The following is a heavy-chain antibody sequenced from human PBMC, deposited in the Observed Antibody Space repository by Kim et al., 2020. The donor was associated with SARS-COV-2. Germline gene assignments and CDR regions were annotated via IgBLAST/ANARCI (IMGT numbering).Heavy chain of an antibody. V-gene: IGHV5-10-1*01. CDR2: IDPSDSYT. Sequence: GESLKISCKGSGYSFTSYWISWVRQMPGKGLEWMGRIDPSDSYTNYSPSFQGHVTISADKSISTAYLQWSSLKASDTAMYYCARHPQLGGCSSTSCPWYFDYWGQGTLVTVSS. J-gene: IGHJ4*02. CDR1: GYSFTSYW. CDR3: ARHPQLGGCSSTSCPWYFDY. D-gene: IGHD2-2*01.